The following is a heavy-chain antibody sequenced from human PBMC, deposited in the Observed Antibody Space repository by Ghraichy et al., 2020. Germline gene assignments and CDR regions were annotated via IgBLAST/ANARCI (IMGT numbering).Heavy chain of an antibody. J-gene: IGHJ4*02. Sequence: GGSLRLSCAASGFTFSSYAMSWVRQAPGKGLEWVSAISGSGGSTYYADSVKGRFTISRDNSKNTLYLQMNSLRAEDTAVYYCAKVGGAYDFWSGYYSRDNVRYFDYWGQGTLVTVSS. V-gene: IGHV3-23*01. CDR2: ISGSGGST. D-gene: IGHD3-3*01. CDR3: AKVGGAYDFWSGYYSRDNVRYFDY. CDR1: GFTFSSYA.